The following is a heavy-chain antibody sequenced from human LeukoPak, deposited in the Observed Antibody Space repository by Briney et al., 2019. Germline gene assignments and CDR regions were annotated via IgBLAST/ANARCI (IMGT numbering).Heavy chain of an antibody. D-gene: IGHD1-14*01. J-gene: IGHJ4*02. V-gene: IGHV4-30-4*01. Sequence: KASQTLSLTCTVSGGSISSGDYYWSWIRQPPGKGLEWIGYIYYSGSTYYNPSLKSRVTISVDMSKNQFSLKLSSVTAADTAVYYCARDGMGRNFDYWGQGTLVTVSS. CDR3: ARDGMGRNFDY. CDR1: GGSISSGDYY. CDR2: IYYSGST.